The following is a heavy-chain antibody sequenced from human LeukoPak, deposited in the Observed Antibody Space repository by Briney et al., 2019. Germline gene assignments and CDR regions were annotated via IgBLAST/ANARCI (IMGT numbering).Heavy chain of an antibody. D-gene: IGHD2-2*01. CDR3: ASDERLPAAMDY. J-gene: IGHJ4*02. CDR2: IIPIFGTA. Sequence: ASVKVSCKASGGTFSSYAISWVRQAPGQGLEWMGGIIPIFGTANYAQKFQGRVTITADESTSTAYMELSSLRSEDTAVYYCASDERLPAAMDYWGQGTLVTVSS. V-gene: IGHV1-69*13. CDR1: GGTFSSYA.